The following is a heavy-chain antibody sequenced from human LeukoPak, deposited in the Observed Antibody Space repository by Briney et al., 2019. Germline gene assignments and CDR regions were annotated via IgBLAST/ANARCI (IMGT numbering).Heavy chain of an antibody. D-gene: IGHD3-3*01. CDR3: ARTPETYDFWSGYYIPDAFDI. CDR2: ISAYNGNT. J-gene: IGHJ3*02. Sequence: GASVKVSCKASGYTFTSYGISWVRQAPGQGLEWMGWISAYNGNTKYVQKLQGRVTMTIDTFTTTAYMELRSLRSDDTAVCYCARTPETYDFWSGYYIPDAFDIWGQGTMVTVSS. CDR1: GYTFTSYG. V-gene: IGHV1-18*01.